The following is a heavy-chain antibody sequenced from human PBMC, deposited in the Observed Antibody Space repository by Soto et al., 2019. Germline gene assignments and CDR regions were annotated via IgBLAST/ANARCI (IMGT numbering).Heavy chain of an antibody. D-gene: IGHD2-2*01. Sequence: SETLSLTGSLSGLSISSGAYSWGGSRQPTGKGLEWIGTFHYSGRTYYSPSLESRVTISVDTSKNQFSMKVSSVTAADTAVFYCARLAGYCSGTSRYGYYGMDVWGQGTTVTVS. J-gene: IGHJ6*02. CDR2: FHYSGRT. CDR1: GLSISSGAYS. CDR3: ARLAGYCSGTSRYGYYGMDV. V-gene: IGHV4-39*01.